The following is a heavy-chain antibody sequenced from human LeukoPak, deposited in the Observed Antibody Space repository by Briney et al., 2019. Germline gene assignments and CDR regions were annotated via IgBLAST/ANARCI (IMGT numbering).Heavy chain of an antibody. V-gene: IGHV1-18*01. CDR1: GYTSTSYG. D-gene: IGHD2-21*02. CDR2: ISAYNGNT. CDR3: ARVAYCGGDCYYGFDY. Sequence: GASVKVSCKASGYTSTSYGISWVRQAPGQGLEWMGWISAYNGNTNYAQKLQGRVTMTTDTSTSTAYMELRSLRSDDTAVYYCARVAYCGGDCYYGFDYWGQGTLVTVSS. J-gene: IGHJ4*02.